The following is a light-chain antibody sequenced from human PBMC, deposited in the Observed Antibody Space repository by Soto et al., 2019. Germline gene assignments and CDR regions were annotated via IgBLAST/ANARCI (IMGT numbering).Light chain of an antibody. J-gene: IGKJ2*01. CDR2: DAS. CDR1: QSSSSW. V-gene: IGKV1-5*01. CDR3: QLYNSYT. Sequence: DLQMTQSPSTLSASVGDRVTITCRASQSSSSWLAWYQQKPGEAPKLLIYDASSLESGVPPRFSGSGSGTEFTLTISSLQPDDFATYYCQLYNSYTFGQGTKLEIK.